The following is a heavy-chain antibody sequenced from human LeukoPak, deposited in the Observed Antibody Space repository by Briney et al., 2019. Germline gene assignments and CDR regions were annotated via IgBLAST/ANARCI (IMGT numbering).Heavy chain of an antibody. CDR2: INPSGGST. CDR3: ARGPRITLVRGGQWHYYMDV. Sequence: ASVKVSCKASGYTFDHYGISWVRQAPGQGLEWMGIINPSGGSTNYAQKFQGRVTMTRDTSTSTVYMELSSLRSEDTAVYYCARGPRITLVRGGQWHYYMDVWGKGTTVTISS. J-gene: IGHJ6*03. CDR1: GYTFDHYG. D-gene: IGHD3-10*01. V-gene: IGHV1-46*02.